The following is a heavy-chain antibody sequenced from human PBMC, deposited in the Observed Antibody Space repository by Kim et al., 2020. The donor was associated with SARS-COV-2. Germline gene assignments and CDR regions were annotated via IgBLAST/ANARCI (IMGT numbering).Heavy chain of an antibody. Sequence: GGSLRLSCAASGFTFSSYAMHWVRQAPGKGLEWVAVISYDGSNKYYADSVKGRFTISRDNSKNTLYLQMNSLRAEDTAVYYCARPISPIVGATDYWGQGTLVTVSS. CDR2: ISYDGSNK. CDR3: ARPISPIVGATDY. V-gene: IGHV3-30*04. J-gene: IGHJ4*02. CDR1: GFTFSSYA. D-gene: IGHD1-26*01.